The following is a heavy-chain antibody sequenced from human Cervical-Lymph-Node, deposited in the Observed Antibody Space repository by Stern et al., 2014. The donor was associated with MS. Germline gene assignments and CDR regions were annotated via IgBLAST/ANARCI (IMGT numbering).Heavy chain of an antibody. Sequence: QVQLQESGPGLVKPSETLSLTCTVSGGSITNRDYWGWIRQSPGKGLEWIGSVYYSGITYYRPSLKSRATISIDTSRNHFSLSFNSVTATDTAVYFCARGVTAVTNYVPNWCFDLWGRGTLVTVSS. CDR3: ARGVTAVTNYVPNWCFDL. D-gene: IGHD4-11*01. V-gene: IGHV4-39*02. CDR2: VYYSGIT. J-gene: IGHJ2*01. CDR1: GGSITNRDY.